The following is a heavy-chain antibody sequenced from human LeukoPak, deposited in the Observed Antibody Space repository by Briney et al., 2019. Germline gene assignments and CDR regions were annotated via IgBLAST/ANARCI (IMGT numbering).Heavy chain of an antibody. V-gene: IGHV1-69*13. CDR3: AREHIRYYDFWSGPSPAQYYFDY. CDR1: GYTLTELS. J-gene: IGHJ4*02. D-gene: IGHD3-3*01. Sequence: SVKVSCKVSGYTLTELSMHWVRQAPGQGLEWMGGIIPIFGTANYAQKFQGRVTITADESTSTAYMELSSLRSEDTAVYYCAREHIRYYDFWSGPSPAQYYFDYWGQGTLVTVSS. CDR2: IIPIFGTA.